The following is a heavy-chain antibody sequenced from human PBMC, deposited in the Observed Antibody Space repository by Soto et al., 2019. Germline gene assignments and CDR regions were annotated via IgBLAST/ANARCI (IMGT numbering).Heavy chain of an antibody. D-gene: IGHD3-3*01. CDR1: GGSVSSGSHY. CDR3: ARDSPEFEFWSGYHYYLDF. Sequence: SETLSLTCTVSGGSVSSGSHYWSWIRQPPGKGLEGIGYIYYSGSTTYNPSLKSRVTMSVDTSKNHFSLKLTSVTAADTAVYYCARDSPEFEFWSGYHYYLDFWGQGTLVTVSS. J-gene: IGHJ4*02. V-gene: IGHV4-61*01. CDR2: IYYSGST.